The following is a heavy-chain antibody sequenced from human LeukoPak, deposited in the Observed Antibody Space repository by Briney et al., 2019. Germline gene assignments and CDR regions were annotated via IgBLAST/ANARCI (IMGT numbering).Heavy chain of an antibody. D-gene: IGHD3-22*01. J-gene: IGHJ4*02. CDR1: GGSISGSNW. CDR3: ARVVYDSSGYKFDY. CDR2: IYHSGST. Sequence: PSGTLSLTCAVSGGSISGSNWWSWVRQSPGEGLEWIGEIYHSGSTNYNPSLKSRLIVSVDKSRNQFSLKLNSVTAADTAVYYCARVVYDSSGYKFDYWGQGTLVTVSS. V-gene: IGHV4-4*02.